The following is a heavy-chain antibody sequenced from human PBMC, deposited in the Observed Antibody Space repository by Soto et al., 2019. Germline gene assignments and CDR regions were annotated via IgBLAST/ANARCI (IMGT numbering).Heavy chain of an antibody. D-gene: IGHD3-10*01. J-gene: IGHJ4*02. CDR3: AHLTPVRGVTPFDY. CDR1: GFSLSTSGVG. V-gene: IGHV2-5*02. CDR2: IYWDDDK. Sequence: QITLKESGPTLVKPTQTLTLTCTFSGFSLSTSGVGVGWIRQPPGKALEWLALIYWDDDKRYSPSRKSRLTITKDTSKNQVVLTMTNMDPVDTATYYCAHLTPVRGVTPFDYWGQGTLVTVSS.